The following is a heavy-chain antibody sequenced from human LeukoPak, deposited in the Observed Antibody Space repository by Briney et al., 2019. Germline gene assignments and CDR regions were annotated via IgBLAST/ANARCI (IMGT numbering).Heavy chain of an antibody. J-gene: IGHJ5*02. D-gene: IGHD2-15*01. CDR2: INPSSGGT. Sequence: ASVKVPCKASGYTFIAYYMHWVRQAPGQGLEWMGWINPSSGGTNYAQKFQGRVTMTRDTSISTAYMELSSLRSDDTAVYYCARQGGYCSGGRCYGRFDPWGQGTLVTVSS. V-gene: IGHV1-2*02. CDR3: ARQGGYCSGGRCYGRFDP. CDR1: GYTFIAYY.